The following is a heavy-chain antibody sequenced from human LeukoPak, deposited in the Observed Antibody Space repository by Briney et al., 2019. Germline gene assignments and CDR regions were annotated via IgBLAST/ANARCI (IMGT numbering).Heavy chain of an antibody. CDR2: IYHSGST. V-gene: IGHV4-38-2*02. J-gene: IGHJ4*02. CDR1: GYSISSGYY. D-gene: IGHD3-3*01. CDR3: ARGGHGRLRFLEWLFFDY. Sequence: SETLTLTCTVSGYSISSGYYWGWIRQPPGKGLEWIGSIYHSGSTYYNPSLKSRVTISVDTSKNQFSLKLSSVTAADTAVYYCARGGHGRLRFLEWLFFDYWGQGTLVTVSS.